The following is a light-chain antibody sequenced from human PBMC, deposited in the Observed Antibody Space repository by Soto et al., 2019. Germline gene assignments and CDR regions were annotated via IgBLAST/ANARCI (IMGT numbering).Light chain of an antibody. CDR2: DAS. V-gene: IGKV3-15*01. CDR3: QHYNNWPPYT. J-gene: IGKJ2*01. CDR1: QSVNSD. Sequence: EIGMTQSPATLSLSPGERATLSCRVSQSVNSDLAWYQQKPGQAPRLLIYDASTRAAGVPARFTGSGSETEFTLTISSLQSEDYAVYYCQHYNNWPPYTFGQGTKLEIK.